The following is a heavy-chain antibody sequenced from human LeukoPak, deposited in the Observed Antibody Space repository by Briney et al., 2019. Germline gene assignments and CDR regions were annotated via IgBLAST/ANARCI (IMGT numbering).Heavy chain of an antibody. Sequence: SETLSLTCTVSGGSISSYYWSWIRQPPGKGLEWIGYISYSGSTKYSPSLKSRVTISVDKSKSQFSLELTSVTAADTALYYCARGGYCSSTSCYVFDSWGQGTLVTVSS. CDR1: GGSISSYY. J-gene: IGHJ4*02. D-gene: IGHD2-2*01. V-gene: IGHV4-59*12. CDR2: ISYSGST. CDR3: ARGGYCSSTSCYVFDS.